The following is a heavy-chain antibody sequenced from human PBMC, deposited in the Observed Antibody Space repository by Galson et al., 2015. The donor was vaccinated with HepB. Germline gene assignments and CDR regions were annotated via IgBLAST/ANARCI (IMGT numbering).Heavy chain of an antibody. Sequence: QSGAEVKKPGASVKVSYKASGGTFSSYAISWVRQAPGQGLEWMGGIIPIFGTANYAQKFQGRVTITADESTSTAYMEMSSLRSEAPAVYYCARDPQRIPNCSAGSCYSDAFDIWGQGTMVTVTS. J-gene: IGHJ3*02. V-gene: IGHV1-69*13. CDR2: IIPIFGTA. CDR1: GGTFSSYA. D-gene: IGHD2-15*01. CDR3: ARDPQRIPNCSAGSCYSDAFDI.